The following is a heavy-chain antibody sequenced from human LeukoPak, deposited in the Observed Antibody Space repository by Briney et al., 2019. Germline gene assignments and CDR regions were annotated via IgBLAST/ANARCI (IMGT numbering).Heavy chain of an antibody. V-gene: IGHV3-53*05. CDR3: AKDHGDWYFDL. Sequence: GGSLRLSCAASGFTVSSNYMSWVRQAPGKGLEWVSVIYSDGSTYYADSVKGRFTISRDNSKNTLYLQMNSLRAEDTAVYYCAKDHGDWYFDLWGRGTLVTVSS. CDR2: IYSDGST. J-gene: IGHJ2*01. D-gene: IGHD3-10*01. CDR1: GFTVSSNY.